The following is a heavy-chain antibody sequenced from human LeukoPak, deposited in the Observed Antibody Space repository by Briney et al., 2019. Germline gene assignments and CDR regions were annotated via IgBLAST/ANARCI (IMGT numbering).Heavy chain of an antibody. CDR3: ARGNWNELDLEY. Sequence: QTLPLTCAISGDSASSNTAAWHWIRQSPSRGLQWLGRTYYRSKWYHDYAVSVNSRITINPDTSKNLLSLQVNSVTPEDTAVYYCARGNWNELDLEYWGQGTLVTVSS. V-gene: IGHV6-1*01. CDR2: TYYRSKWYH. J-gene: IGHJ4*02. D-gene: IGHD1-1*01. CDR1: GDSASSNTAA.